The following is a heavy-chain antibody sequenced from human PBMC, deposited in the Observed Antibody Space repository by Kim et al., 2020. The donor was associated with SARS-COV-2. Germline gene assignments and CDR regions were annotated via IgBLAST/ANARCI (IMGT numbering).Heavy chain of an antibody. J-gene: IGHJ5*01. Sequence: GGSLRRSCAASGFTFTNYWIHWVRQIPGKGPVCVSSVGGDGGSRYYADSVKGRFTTSRDNANNMVYFQMNSLRVDDTAIDYCTSIFEYCGHGGRVTVSS. CDR3: TSIFEY. CDR1: GFTFTNYW. CDR2: VGGDGGSR. V-gene: IGHV3-74*01.